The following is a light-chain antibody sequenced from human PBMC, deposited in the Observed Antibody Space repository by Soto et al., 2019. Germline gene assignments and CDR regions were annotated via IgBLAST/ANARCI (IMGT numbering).Light chain of an antibody. J-gene: IGKJ5*01. Sequence: EIVLTQSPVTLSLSPGERATLSCRASQSVSSSYLAWYQQKPGQAPRLLIYGASSRATGIPDRFSGSGSGTDFTLTISRLEPEDFAVYYCQQYGSSLPITFGQGTRLEI. CDR3: QQYGSSLPIT. V-gene: IGKV3-20*01. CDR2: GAS. CDR1: QSVSSSY.